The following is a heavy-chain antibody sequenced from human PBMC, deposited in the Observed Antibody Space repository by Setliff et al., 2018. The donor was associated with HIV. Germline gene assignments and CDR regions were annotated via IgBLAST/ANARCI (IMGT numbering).Heavy chain of an antibody. CDR1: GGSLSDYY. CDR2: INHSGGT. D-gene: IGHD1-26*01. Sequence: PSETLSLTCAVYGGSLSDYYWTWIRQPPGKGLEWIGEINHSGGTNYKESLKSRVTMSVDTSNNHFSLNLNSVTAADTAVYYCARGSLGVGRRRPFDPWGQGTLVTV. V-gene: IGHV4-34*01. J-gene: IGHJ5*02. CDR3: ARGSLGVGRRRPFDP.